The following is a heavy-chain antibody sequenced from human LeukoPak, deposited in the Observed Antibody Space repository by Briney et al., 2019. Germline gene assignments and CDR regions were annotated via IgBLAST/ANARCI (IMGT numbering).Heavy chain of an antibody. D-gene: IGHD1/OR15-1a*01. CDR2: IYYSGST. V-gene: IGHV4-59*01. CDR1: GGSISSYY. J-gene: IGHJ4*02. CDR3: ASVRSGTYYFNY. Sequence: SETLSLTCTVSGGSISSYYWSWIRQPPGKGLEWIGYIYYSGSTNYNPSLKSRVTILVDTSKNQFSLKLISVTAADTAVYYCASVRSGTYYFNYWGQGALVTVSS.